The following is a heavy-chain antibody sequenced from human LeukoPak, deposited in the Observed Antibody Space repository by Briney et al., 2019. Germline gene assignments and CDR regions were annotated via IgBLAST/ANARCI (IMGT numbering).Heavy chain of an antibody. V-gene: IGHV4-39*01. J-gene: IGHJ3*02. CDR3: ARVDTMIVVVITPGAFDI. Sequence: SETLSLTCTVSGGSISSSGYYWGWIRQPPGKGLQWIRNIYYSEVTKYNPSLMSRVAISVDTSKNQFSLKLSSVTATGTAVYYCARVDTMIVVVITPGAFDIWGQGTTVTVSS. D-gene: IGHD3-22*01. CDR1: GGSISSSGYY. CDR2: IYYSEVT.